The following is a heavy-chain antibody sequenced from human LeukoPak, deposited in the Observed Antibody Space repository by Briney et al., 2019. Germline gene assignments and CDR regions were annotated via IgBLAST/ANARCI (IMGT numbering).Heavy chain of an antibody. J-gene: IGHJ4*02. Sequence: GASVEVSCKASGYSFTTYGISWVRQAPGQGLEWMGWISAYNGNTNYGEKLQGRVTMTTDTSTSTAYMELRSLRSDDTAVYYCARLLYGYGLGDYWGQGTLVTVSS. V-gene: IGHV1-18*01. D-gene: IGHD5-18*01. CDR2: ISAYNGNT. CDR3: ARLLYGYGLGDY. CDR1: GYSFTTYG.